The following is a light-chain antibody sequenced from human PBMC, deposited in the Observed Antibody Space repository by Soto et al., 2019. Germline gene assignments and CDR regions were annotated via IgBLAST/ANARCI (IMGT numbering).Light chain of an antibody. CDR2: GAS. V-gene: IGKV3-15*01. J-gene: IGKJ1*01. CDR3: QQYNNWPPDRT. CDR1: QSVGSN. Sequence: EIVMTQSPATLSVSPGERATLSCRASQSVGSNLAWYQQRPGQAPRLLIYGASTRATGVPARFSCSGSGTEFTLTISSLQSEDFGIYFCQQYNNWPPDRTFGQGTKVEIK.